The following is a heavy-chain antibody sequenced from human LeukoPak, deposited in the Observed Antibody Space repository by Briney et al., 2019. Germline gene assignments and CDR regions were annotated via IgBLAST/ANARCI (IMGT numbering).Heavy chain of an antibody. CDR3: ARDLFSSSWPHNWFDP. CDR2: IYYSGST. V-gene: IGHV4-59*12. J-gene: IGHJ5*02. D-gene: IGHD6-13*01. Sequence: SETLSLTCTVSGGSISSYYWSWIRQPPGKGLEWIGYIYYSGSTNYNPSLKSRVTISVDTSKNQFSLKLSSVTAADTAVYHCARDLFSSSWPHNWFDPWGQGTLVTVSS. CDR1: GGSISSYY.